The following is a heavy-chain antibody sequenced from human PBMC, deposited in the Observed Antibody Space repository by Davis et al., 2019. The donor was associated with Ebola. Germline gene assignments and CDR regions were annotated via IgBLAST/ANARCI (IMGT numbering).Heavy chain of an antibody. D-gene: IGHD3-22*01. V-gene: IGHV3-30*18. CDR1: GFSFSSYD. J-gene: IGHJ4*02. CDR2: ISYDGSNK. Sequence: GGSLRLSCAASGFSFSSYDMHWVRQAPGKGLEWVAVISYDGSNKYYADSVKGRFTISRDNSKNTVYLQMNSLRAEDTAVYYCAKMVYYYDRSGYYDSWGQGTLVTVSS. CDR3: AKMVYYYDRSGYYDS.